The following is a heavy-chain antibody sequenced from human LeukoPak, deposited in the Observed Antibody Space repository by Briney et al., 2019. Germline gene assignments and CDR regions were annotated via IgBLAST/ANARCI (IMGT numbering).Heavy chain of an antibody. CDR2: IYYSGST. J-gene: IGHJ5*02. Sequence: SETLSLTCTVSGDSISSYYWSWIRQPPGKGLEWIGYIYYSGSTYYNPSLKSRVTISVDTSKNQFSLKLSSVTAADTAVYYCARQFGGSYGAFDPWGQGTLVTVSS. CDR3: ARQFGGSYGAFDP. D-gene: IGHD1-26*01. V-gene: IGHV4-59*08. CDR1: GDSISSYY.